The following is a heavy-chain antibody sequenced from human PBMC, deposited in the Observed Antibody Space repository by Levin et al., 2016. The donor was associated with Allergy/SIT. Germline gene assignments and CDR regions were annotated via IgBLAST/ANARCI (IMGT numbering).Heavy chain of an antibody. D-gene: IGHD6-13*01. CDR1: GGSVSSGSYY. CDR3: ARERGGGIAAAGVRSAQYFDY. Sequence: SETLSLTCTVSGGSVSSGSYYWSWIRQPPGKGLEWIGYIYYSGSTNYNPSLKSRVTISVDTSKNQFSLKLSSVTAADTAVYYCARERGGGIAAAGVRSAQYFDYWGQGTLVTVSS. V-gene: IGHV4-61*01. J-gene: IGHJ4*02. CDR2: IYYSGST.